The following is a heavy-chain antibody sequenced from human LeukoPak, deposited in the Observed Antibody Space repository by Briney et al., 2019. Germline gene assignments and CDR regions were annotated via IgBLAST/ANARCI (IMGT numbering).Heavy chain of an antibody. V-gene: IGHV4-34*01. CDR3: ARGEDIVVVPAAQGDAFDI. J-gene: IGHJ3*02. D-gene: IGHD2-2*01. Sequence: SETLSLTCAVYGGSFSGYYWSWIRQPPGKGLEWIGEINLSGSTNYNPSLKSRVTISVDTSKNQFSLKLSSVTAADTAVYYCARGEDIVVVPAAQGDAFDIWGQGTMVTVSS. CDR2: INLSGST. CDR1: GGSFSGYY.